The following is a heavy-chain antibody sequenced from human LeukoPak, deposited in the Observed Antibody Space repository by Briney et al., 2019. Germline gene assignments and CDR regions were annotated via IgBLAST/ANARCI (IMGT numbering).Heavy chain of an antibody. V-gene: IGHV1-46*01. Sequence: ASVKVSCKASGYTFTSLYMHWVRQAPGQGLEWMGIINPSGGRASYAQKFQGRVTMTRDTSTSTVYMELSSLRSEDTAVYYCARNAVVVVPSYYYYYMDVWGKGTTVTISS. J-gene: IGHJ6*03. CDR3: ARNAVVVVPSYYYYYMDV. CDR1: GYTFTSLY. D-gene: IGHD2-15*01. CDR2: INPSGGRA.